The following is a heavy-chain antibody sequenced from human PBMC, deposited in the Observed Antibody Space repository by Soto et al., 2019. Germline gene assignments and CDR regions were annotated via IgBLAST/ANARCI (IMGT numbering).Heavy chain of an antibody. V-gene: IGHV3-15*01. CDR3: TTGYGSDWYG. CDR1: GFTLDSAW. D-gene: IGHD6-19*01. CDR2: AKRKAAGGTI. J-gene: IGHJ4*02. Sequence: GGSLRLSCAASGFTLDSAWTSWVRQAPGKGLEWIAQAKRKAAGGTIDYAAPVKGRFTISRDDSKNMVYLQMNSLQIEDTALYYCTTGYGSDWYGWGQGTLVTVSS.